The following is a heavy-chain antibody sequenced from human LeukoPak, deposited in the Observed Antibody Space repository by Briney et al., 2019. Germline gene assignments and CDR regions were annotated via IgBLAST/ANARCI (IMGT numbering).Heavy chain of an antibody. CDR2: IYTSGST. CDR3: ARGRDGYNIGIFDY. D-gene: IGHD5-24*01. J-gene: IGHJ4*02. CDR1: GGSISSGSYY. V-gene: IGHV4-61*02. Sequence: SETLSLTCTVSGGSISSGSYYWSWIRQPAGKGLEWIGRIYTSGSTNYNPSLKSRVAISVDTSKNQFSLKLSSVTAADTAVYYCARGRDGYNIGIFDYWGQGTLVTVSS.